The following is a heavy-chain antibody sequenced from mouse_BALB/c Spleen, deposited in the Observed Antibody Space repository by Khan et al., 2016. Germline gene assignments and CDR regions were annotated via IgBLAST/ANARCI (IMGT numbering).Heavy chain of an antibody. D-gene: IGHD2-10*02. J-gene: IGHJ1*01. CDR3: ARGYDNYVNWYFDV. Sequence: VQLQQSGPELEKPGASVKISCKASGYSFTGYNMNWVKQSNGKSLEWIGNIDHYYGGTSYNQKLKGKATLTVDKSSRTSYMQFKCMTSEDSAVYYCARGYDNYVNWYFDVWGAGTTVTVSS. V-gene: IGHV1-39*01. CDR1: GYSFTGYN. CDR2: IDHYYGGT.